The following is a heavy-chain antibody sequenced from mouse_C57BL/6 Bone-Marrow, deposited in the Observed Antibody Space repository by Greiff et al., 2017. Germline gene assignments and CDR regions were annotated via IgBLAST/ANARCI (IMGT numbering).Heavy chain of an antibody. J-gene: IGHJ4*01. D-gene: IGHD1-1*01. Sequence: QVQLQQPGAELVMPGASVKLSCKASGYTFTSYWMHWVKQRPGQGLEWIGEIDPSDSYTNYNQKFKGKSTLTVDKSSSTAYMQLSSLTSEDSAVYYGARSSTTVVPRNAMDYWGQGTSVTVSS. CDR1: GYTFTSYW. CDR3: ARSSTTVVPRNAMDY. V-gene: IGHV1-69*01. CDR2: IDPSDSYT.